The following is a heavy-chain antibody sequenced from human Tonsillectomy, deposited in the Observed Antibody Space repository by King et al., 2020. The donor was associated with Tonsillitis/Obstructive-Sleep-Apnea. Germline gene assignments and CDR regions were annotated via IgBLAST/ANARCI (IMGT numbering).Heavy chain of an antibody. CDR3: ARGGIADYYYGLDV. J-gene: IGHJ6*02. CDR2: TKNNANSYTT. V-gene: IGHV3-72*01. Sequence: DVQLVESGGGLVQPGESLRLSCAASGFTFSDHYMDWVRQAPGKGLEWVGRTKNNANSYTTEYAASVKGRFTISRDDSENSLYLQMNSLKTEDTAVYYCARGGIADYYYGLDVWGQGTTVTVSS. CDR1: GFTFSDHY. D-gene: IGHD6-13*01.